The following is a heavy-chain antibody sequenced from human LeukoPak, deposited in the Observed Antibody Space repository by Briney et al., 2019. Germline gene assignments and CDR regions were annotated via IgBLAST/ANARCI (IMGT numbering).Heavy chain of an antibody. D-gene: IGHD1-26*01. J-gene: IGHJ4*02. CDR1: GFTFSSYW. CDR3: AREHPTEDGSLPDY. CDR2: INSDGSST. Sequence: GGSLRLSCAASGFTFSSYWMHWVRQAPGKGLVWVSRINSDGSSTSHADSVKGRFTISRDNAKNTPYLQMNSLRAEDTAVYYCAREHPTEDGSLPDYWGQGTLVTVSS. V-gene: IGHV3-74*01.